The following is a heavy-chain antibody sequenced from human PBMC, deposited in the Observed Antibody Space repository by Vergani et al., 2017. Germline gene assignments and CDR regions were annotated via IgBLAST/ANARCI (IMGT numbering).Heavy chain of an antibody. CDR1: GFTFSDYY. CDR3: AKAVYSSYYYYYYYMDV. J-gene: IGHJ6*03. D-gene: IGHD6-6*01. V-gene: IGHV3-11*01. Sequence: VQLVESGGGLVQPGRSLRLSCAASGFTFSDYYMSWIRQAPGKGLEWVSYISSSGSTIYYADSVKGRFTISRDNSKNTLYLQMNSLRAEDTAVYYCAKAVYSSYYYYYYYMDVWGKGTTVTVSS. CDR2: ISSSGSTI.